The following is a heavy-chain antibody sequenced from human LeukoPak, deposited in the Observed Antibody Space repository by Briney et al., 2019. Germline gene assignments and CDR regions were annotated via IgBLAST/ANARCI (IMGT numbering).Heavy chain of an antibody. CDR3: ARGLVGATYYFDY. CDR2: INHSGST. V-gene: IGHV4-34*01. Sequence: SETLSLTRAVYGGSFSGYYWSWIRQPPGKGLEWIGEINHSGSTNYNPSLKSRVTISVDTSKNQFSLKLSSVTAADTAVYYCARGLVGATYYFDYWGQGTLVTVSS. D-gene: IGHD1-26*01. J-gene: IGHJ4*02. CDR1: GGSFSGYY.